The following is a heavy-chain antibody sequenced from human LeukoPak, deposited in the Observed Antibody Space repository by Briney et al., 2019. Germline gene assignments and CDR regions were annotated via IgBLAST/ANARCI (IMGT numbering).Heavy chain of an antibody. Sequence: GGSLRLSCAGSGFTLSTYAMHWVRQAPGKGLEWVAAISNDGSKKYYADSVKGRFTVSRDNSKNTLYLQMNSLRAEDTAVYYCARERSNYSGWFPYYFYGMDVGGQGTTVTVSS. V-gene: IGHV3-30-3*01. CDR2: ISNDGSKK. J-gene: IGHJ6*02. CDR1: GFTLSTYA. CDR3: ARERSNYSGWFPYYFYGMDV. D-gene: IGHD6-19*01.